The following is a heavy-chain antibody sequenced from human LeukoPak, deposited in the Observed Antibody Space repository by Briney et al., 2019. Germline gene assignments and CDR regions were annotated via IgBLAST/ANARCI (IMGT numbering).Heavy chain of an antibody. D-gene: IGHD6-19*01. CDR1: GGFISSYY. Sequence: SATLSLTCTVSGGFISSYYWSWIRKPPGKGLEWIGYIYSSGSTNYNPSLKSRVTISVDTSKNQFSLKLSSVTAADTAVYYCARHGSSGWLYFDYWGQGTLVTVSS. CDR3: ARHGSSGWLYFDY. V-gene: IGHV4-4*09. J-gene: IGHJ4*02. CDR2: IYSSGST.